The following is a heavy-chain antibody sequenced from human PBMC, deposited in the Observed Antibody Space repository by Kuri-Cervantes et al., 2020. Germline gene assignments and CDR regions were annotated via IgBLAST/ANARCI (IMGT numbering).Heavy chain of an antibody. D-gene: IGHD1-26*01. CDR3: ARERVGDTDYFDY. V-gene: IGHV3-7*01. CDR2: VKHDGSEK. J-gene: IGHJ4*02. CDR1: GFTFSNYW. Sequence: GGSLRLSCAASGFTFSNYWMSWVRQAPGKGLEWVANVKHDGSEKYYVDSVKGRFTISRDNSENSLYLQMNSLRAEDTAVYYCARERVGDTDYFDYWGQGTLVTVSS.